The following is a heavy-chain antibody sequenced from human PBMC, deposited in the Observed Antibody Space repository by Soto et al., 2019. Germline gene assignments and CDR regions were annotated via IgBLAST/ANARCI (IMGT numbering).Heavy chain of an antibody. CDR1: GGSFTDFH. Sequence: PSETLSLTCVVSGGSFTDFHWAWIRQPPGKGLEWIGYIYYIAGPYYNPSLQSRVTISMDTSKNQVSLNLTSVTAADTAVYFCARDPYHDYCDSYYYYDLDAWGPGLTVTVSS. J-gene: IGHJ6*02. CDR2: IYYIAGP. V-gene: IGHV4-30-4*08. D-gene: IGHD4-17*01. CDR3: ARDPYHDYCDSYYYYDLDA.